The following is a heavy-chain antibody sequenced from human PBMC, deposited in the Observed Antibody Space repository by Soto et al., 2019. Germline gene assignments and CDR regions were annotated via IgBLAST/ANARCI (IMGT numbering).Heavy chain of an antibody. D-gene: IGHD3-10*01. CDR3: ARAGGEYYFQH. V-gene: IGHV3-53*01. J-gene: IGHJ1*01. Sequence: GSLRLSCAASGFTVGSNYMSWVRQAPGKGLEWVSVIYSGGSTYYADSVKGRFTISRDNSKNTLYLQMNSLRAEDTAVYYCARAGGEYYFQHWGQGTLVTVSS. CDR1: GFTVGSNY. CDR2: IYSGGST.